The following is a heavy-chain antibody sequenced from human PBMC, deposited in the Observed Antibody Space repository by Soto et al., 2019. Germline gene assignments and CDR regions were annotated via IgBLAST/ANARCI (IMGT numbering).Heavy chain of an antibody. J-gene: IGHJ4*02. CDR2: INHSGST. CDR1: GGSFSGYY. D-gene: IGHD1-20*01. CDR3: STGNWRSRY. Sequence: QVQLQQWGAGLLKPSETLSLTCAVYGGSFSGYYWHWIRQPPGKGLEWIGEINHSGSTNYNPSLMSRVTISAATSKNQVSLKLSSVTAADTAVYYCSTGNWRSRYWDQGTLVTVSS. V-gene: IGHV4-34*01.